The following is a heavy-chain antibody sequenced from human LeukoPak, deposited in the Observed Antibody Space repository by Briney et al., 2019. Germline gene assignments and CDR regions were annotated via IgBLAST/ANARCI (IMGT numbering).Heavy chain of an antibody. CDR2: ISAYNGNT. CDR1: GYTFTSYG. V-gene: IGHV1-18*01. CDR3: ASAKWELPGHYYYMDV. Sequence: ASVRVSCKASGYTFTSYGISWVRQAPGQGLEWMGWISAYNGNTNYAQKLQGRFTMTTDTSTSTAYMELRSLRSDDTAVHYCASAKWELPGHYYYMDVWGKGTTVTVSS. D-gene: IGHD1-26*01. J-gene: IGHJ6*03.